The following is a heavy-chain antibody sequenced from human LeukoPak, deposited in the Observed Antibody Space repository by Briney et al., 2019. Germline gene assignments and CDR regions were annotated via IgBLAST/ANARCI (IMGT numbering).Heavy chain of an antibody. CDR3: ARTFDY. CDR2: TSDSGSTI. CDR1: GFTFSSYE. J-gene: IGHJ4*02. V-gene: IGHV3-48*03. Sequence: PGGSLRLSCAASGFTFSSYEMNWVRQAPGKGLEWVSYTSDSGSTIYYADSVGGRFTISRDNAKNLLYLQMNSLRVEDTAVHYCARTFDYWGQATPVTVSS.